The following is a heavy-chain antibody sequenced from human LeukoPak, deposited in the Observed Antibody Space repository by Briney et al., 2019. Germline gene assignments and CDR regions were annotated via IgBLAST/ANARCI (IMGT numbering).Heavy chain of an antibody. J-gene: IGHJ4*02. CDR3: ARGGKQWRGGNYFDS. D-gene: IGHD6-19*01. Sequence: AALVKVSCKASGYTFTDYALHWVRQAPGQSLEWMGWITTGRGDTQYSQAFQRRITITRDKSASTVSMDLSALRSEDTAVYYCARGGKQWRGGNYFDSWGQGTLVAVSS. CDR2: ITTGRGDT. V-gene: IGHV1-3*03. CDR1: GYTFTDYA.